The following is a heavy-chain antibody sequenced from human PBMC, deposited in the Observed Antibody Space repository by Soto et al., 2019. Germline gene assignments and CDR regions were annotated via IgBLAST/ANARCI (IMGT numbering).Heavy chain of an antibody. CDR1: GYTFTSYY. CDR3: ARSGTNYYDSSGYYP. J-gene: IGHJ4*02. CDR2: INPSGGST. D-gene: IGHD3-22*01. Sequence: ASVKVSCKASGYTFTSYYIHWVRQAPGQGLEWMGIINPSGGSTSYAQKFQGRVTMTRDTSTSTVYMELSSLRSEDTAVYYCARSGTNYYDSSGYYPWGQGTLVTVSS. V-gene: IGHV1-46*01.